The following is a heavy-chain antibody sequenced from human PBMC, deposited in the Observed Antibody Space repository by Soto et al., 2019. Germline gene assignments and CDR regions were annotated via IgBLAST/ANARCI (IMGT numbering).Heavy chain of an antibody. D-gene: IGHD6-13*01. CDR1: GYTFTSYG. V-gene: IGHV1-18*01. CDR3: ARAVGQQLAGAGESYYYYYYYMDV. J-gene: IGHJ6*03. Sequence: GASVKVSCKASGYTFTSYGISWVRQAPGQGLEWMGWISAYNGNTSYAQKLQGRVTMTRNTSTSTAYMEMSSLRSEDTAVYYCARAVGQQLAGAGESYYYYYYYMDVWGKGTTVTVSS. CDR2: ISAYNGNT.